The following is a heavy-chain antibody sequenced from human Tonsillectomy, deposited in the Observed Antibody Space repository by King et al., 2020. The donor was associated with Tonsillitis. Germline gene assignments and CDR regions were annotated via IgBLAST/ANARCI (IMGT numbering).Heavy chain of an antibody. CDR1: GYTFTSHE. V-gene: IGHV1-8*01. Sequence: VQLVQSGAEVKKPGASVKVSCEASGYTFTSHEITWVRHVTGQGLEYMGWMNPNSGSTGYTHEFQGNVTMTRDTSISTAYMELSSLRSEDTAVYYCAGQFLNSGHYYHYGLDVWGQGTTVIVSS. D-gene: IGHD5-12*01. J-gene: IGHJ6*02. CDR3: AGQFLNSGHYYHYGLDV. CDR2: MNPNSGST.